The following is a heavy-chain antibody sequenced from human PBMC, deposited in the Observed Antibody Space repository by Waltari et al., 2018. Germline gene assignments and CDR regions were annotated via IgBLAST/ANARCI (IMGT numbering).Heavy chain of an antibody. Sequence: QVQLQESGPGLVKPSETLSLTCAVSGYSISSGYYWGWIRQPPGKGREWIGSIYHSGSTYYNPSLKSRVTISVDTSKNQFSLKLSSVTAADTAVYYCARTRGYYYGSGSYYWVYYFDYWGQGTLVTVSS. CDR3: ARTRGYYYGSGSYYWVYYFDY. J-gene: IGHJ4*02. V-gene: IGHV4-38-2*01. CDR2: IYHSGST. CDR1: GYSISSGYY. D-gene: IGHD3-10*01.